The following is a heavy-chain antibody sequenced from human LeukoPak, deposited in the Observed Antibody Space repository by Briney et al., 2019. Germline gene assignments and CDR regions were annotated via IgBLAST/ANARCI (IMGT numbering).Heavy chain of an antibody. D-gene: IGHD1-14*01. Sequence: SLRLSCAASGFTFDDYAMHWVRQAPGKGLEWVSGISWNSGSIGYADSVKGRFTISRDNAKNSLYLQMNSLRAEDTAVYYCAREAYNWNHRELDYWGQGTLVTVSS. V-gene: IGHV3-9*01. CDR1: GFTFDDYA. CDR2: ISWNSGSI. J-gene: IGHJ4*02. CDR3: AREAYNWNHRELDY.